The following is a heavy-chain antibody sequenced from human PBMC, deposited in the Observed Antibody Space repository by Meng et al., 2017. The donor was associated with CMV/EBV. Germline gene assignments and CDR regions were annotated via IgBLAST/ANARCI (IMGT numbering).Heavy chain of an antibody. Sequence: GEPLKISCAASGFTFSSYGMHWVRQAPGKGLEWVAFIRYDGSNKYYADSVKGRFTISRDNSKNTLYLQMNSLRAQDTAVYYCAKDRSYYYYYGMDVWGQGTTVTVSS. V-gene: IGHV3-30*02. D-gene: IGHD1-26*01. J-gene: IGHJ6*02. CDR3: AKDRSYYYYYGMDV. CDR2: IRYDGSNK. CDR1: GFTFSSYG.